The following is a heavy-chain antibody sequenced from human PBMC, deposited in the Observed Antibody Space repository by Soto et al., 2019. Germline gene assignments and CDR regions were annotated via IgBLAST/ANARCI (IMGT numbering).Heavy chain of an antibody. D-gene: IGHD3-3*01. CDR1: GFTFSSYA. J-gene: IGHJ4*02. CDR2: ISGSGGST. Sequence: GGSLRLSCAASGFTFSSYAMSWVRQAPGKGLEWVSAISGSGGSTYYADSVKGRFTISRDNSKNTLYLQMNNLRAEDTAVYYCAKFQYYDFWSGYYPPYFDYWGQGTLVTVSS. CDR3: AKFQYYDFWSGYYPPYFDY. V-gene: IGHV3-23*01.